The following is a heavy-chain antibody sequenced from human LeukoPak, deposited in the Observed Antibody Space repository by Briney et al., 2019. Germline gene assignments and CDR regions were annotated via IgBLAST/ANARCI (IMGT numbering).Heavy chain of an antibody. Sequence: SETLSLTCAVYGGSFSGYYWSWIRQPPGKGLEWIGEINHSGSTNYKPSLKSRVTISVDTSKNQFSLKLRSVTAAHTAVYYCARLWFGELVTDSWGQGTLVTVSS. J-gene: IGHJ4*02. V-gene: IGHV4-34*01. D-gene: IGHD3-10*01. CDR3: ARLWFGELVTDS. CDR2: INHSGST. CDR1: GGSFSGYY.